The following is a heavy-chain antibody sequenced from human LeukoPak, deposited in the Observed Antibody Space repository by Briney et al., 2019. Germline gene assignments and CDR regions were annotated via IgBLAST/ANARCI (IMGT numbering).Heavy chain of an antibody. CDR2: SNPSGGSS. V-gene: IGHV1-46*01. Sequence: GASVKVSCKASGYTFTSYYIHWVRQAPGQGLEWMGISNPSGGSSNYAQKFQGRVTMTRDTSTSTVYMELSSLRSEDTAVYYCAREIRSGWYKVYYYYGMDVWGQGTTVTVSS. CDR1: GYTFTSYY. CDR3: AREIRSGWYKVYYYYGMDV. D-gene: IGHD6-19*01. J-gene: IGHJ6*02.